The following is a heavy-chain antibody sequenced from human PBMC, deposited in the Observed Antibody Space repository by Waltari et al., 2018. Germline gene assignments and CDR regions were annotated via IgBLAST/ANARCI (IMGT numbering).Heavy chain of an antibody. J-gene: IGHJ4*01. CDR3: ARLLAYCGGDCYSQFDY. Sequence: QVQLQESGPGLVKPSETLSLTCAVSGYSISSGYYWGWIRQPPGKGLEWIGSIYHSGSTYYNPSLKSRVTISVDTSKNQFSLKLSSVTAADTAVYYCARLLAYCGGDCYSQFDYWGHGTLVTVSS. V-gene: IGHV4-38-2*01. CDR2: IYHSGST. D-gene: IGHD2-21*01. CDR1: GYSISSGYY.